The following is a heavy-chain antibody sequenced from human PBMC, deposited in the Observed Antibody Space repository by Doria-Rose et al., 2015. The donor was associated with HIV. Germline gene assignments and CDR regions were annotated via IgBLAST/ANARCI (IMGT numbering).Heavy chain of an antibody. Sequence: QITLKESGPVLVKPTETLTLTCTVSGVSLSSPGMGVSWIRQPPGRALEWLANIFSDDERSYKTSLKIRLTISRGTSKSQVVLTMTGMDPVDTATYYCARIKSSRWYHKYYFDFWGQGTLVIVSA. V-gene: IGHV2-26*01. D-gene: IGHD6-13*01. CDR1: GVSLSSPGMG. CDR3: ARIKSSRWYHKYYFDF. CDR2: IFSDDER. J-gene: IGHJ4*02.